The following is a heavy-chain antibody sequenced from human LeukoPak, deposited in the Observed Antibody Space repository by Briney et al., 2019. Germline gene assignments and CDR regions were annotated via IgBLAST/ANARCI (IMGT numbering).Heavy chain of an antibody. CDR1: GYTFTGYY. D-gene: IGHD3-10*01. J-gene: IGHJ3*02. CDR2: INPNSGGT. Sequence: GASVKVSCKASGYTFTGYYMHWVRQAPGQGLEWMGRINPNSGGTNYAQKFQGRVTMTRDTSISTAYMELSRLRSDDTAVYYCARELFSGHTKNAFDIWGQGTMVTVSS. CDR3: ARELFSGHTKNAFDI. V-gene: IGHV1-2*06.